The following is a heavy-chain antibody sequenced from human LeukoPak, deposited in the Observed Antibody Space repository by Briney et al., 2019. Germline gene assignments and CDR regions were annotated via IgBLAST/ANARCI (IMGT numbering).Heavy chain of an antibody. Sequence: ASVKVSCKASGYTFTSYAMNWVRQAPGQGLEWMGWISAYNGNTNYAQKLQGRVTMTTDTSTSTAYMELRSLRSDDTAVYYCARFKWELRGGRFDYWGQGTLVTVSS. CDR3: ARFKWELRGGRFDY. J-gene: IGHJ4*02. V-gene: IGHV1-18*01. CDR2: ISAYNGNT. D-gene: IGHD1-26*01. CDR1: GYTFTSYA.